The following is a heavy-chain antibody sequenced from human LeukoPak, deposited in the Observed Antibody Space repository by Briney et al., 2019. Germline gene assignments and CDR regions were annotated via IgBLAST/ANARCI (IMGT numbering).Heavy chain of an antibody. CDR2: ISSTGATT. V-gene: IGHV3-23*01. D-gene: IGHD1-26*01. CDR1: GFSFNRYA. J-gene: IGHJ4*02. Sequence: GGSLRLSCAASGFSFNRYAMNWVRQAPGKGLEWVSVISSTGATTYYADSVKGRFTISRDNSKNTLYLQMNSLRVEDTAVYCCARGHPHGWELYLDYWGQGTLVTVSS. CDR3: ARGHPHGWELYLDY.